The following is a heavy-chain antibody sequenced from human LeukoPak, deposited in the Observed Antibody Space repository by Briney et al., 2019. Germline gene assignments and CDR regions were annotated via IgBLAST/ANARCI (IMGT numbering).Heavy chain of an antibody. D-gene: IGHD4-11*01. Sequence: SETLSLTCTVSGGSVSGYFWSWIRQPPGKGLEWVAYLHYTGTTNYNPSLKSQLMISVDTSKNQFSLKLSSVTAADTAVYYCARHNQVTVTTSSYSYPMDVWGQGTTVSVSS. CDR1: GGSVSGYF. J-gene: IGHJ6*02. CDR2: LHYTGTT. V-gene: IGHV4-59*08. CDR3: ARHNQVTVTTSSYSYPMDV.